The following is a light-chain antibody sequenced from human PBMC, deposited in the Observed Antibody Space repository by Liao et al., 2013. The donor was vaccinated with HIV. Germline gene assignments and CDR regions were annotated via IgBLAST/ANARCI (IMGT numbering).Light chain of an antibody. Sequence: SYELTQPPSVSVSPGQTASITCSGDNLGDKYVCWYQQKPGQSPVLVIHQDTKRPSGIPERFSGSNSGNTATLTISGTQAMDEADYYCYSVTDSLGVFGGGTKLTVL. CDR2: QDT. V-gene: IGLV3-1*01. J-gene: IGLJ3*02. CDR3: YSVTDSLGV. CDR1: NLGDKY.